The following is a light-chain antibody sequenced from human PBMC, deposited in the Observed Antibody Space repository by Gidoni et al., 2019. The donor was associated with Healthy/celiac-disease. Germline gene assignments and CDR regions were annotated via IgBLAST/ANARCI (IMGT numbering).Light chain of an antibody. CDR1: SSNIVAGYD. CDR2: CNS. J-gene: IGLJ1*01. CDR3: QSYDSSRSGYV. V-gene: IGLV1-40*01. Sequence: QSVLTPPPSVSAAPGQRVTNSCTGSSSNIVAGYDVPWYQQLPGTAPKLLIYCNSNRPSGVPDRFSGSKSCTSASLAITGLQAEDEADYYCQSYDSSRSGYVFGTGTKVTVL.